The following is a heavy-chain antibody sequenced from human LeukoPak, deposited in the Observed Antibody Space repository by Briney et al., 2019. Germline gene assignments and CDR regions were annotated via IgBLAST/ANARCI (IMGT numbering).Heavy chain of an antibody. Sequence: PGGSLRLSCAASGFTVSNSGIHWVRQAPDKGLEWVAVFSHDGSSTYYADSVKGRFTISRDNSKNTLHLQMNSLRADDTAVYYCTRPKWGLHYFDYWGQGALVTVSS. CDR1: GFTVSNSG. D-gene: IGHD2-8*01. V-gene: IGHV3-30-3*01. CDR3: TRPKWGLHYFDY. CDR2: FSHDGSST. J-gene: IGHJ4*02.